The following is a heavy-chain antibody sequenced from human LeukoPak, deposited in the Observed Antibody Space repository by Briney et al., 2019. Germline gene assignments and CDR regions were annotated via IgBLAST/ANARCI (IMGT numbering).Heavy chain of an antibody. V-gene: IGHV1-46*01. J-gene: IGHJ5*02. Sequence: ASVKVSCKASGYTFTSYYMHWVRQAPGQGLEWMGIINPSGGSTSYAQKFQGRVTMTRDMSTSTVYMELSSLRSEDTAVFYCARGSVRTGFDPWGQGTLVTVSS. CDR2: INPSGGST. D-gene: IGHD1-1*01. CDR1: GYTFTSYY. CDR3: ARGSVRTGFDP.